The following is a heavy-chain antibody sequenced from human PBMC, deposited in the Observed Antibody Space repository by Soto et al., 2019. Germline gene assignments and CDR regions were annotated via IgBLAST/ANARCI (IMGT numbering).Heavy chain of an antibody. V-gene: IGHV2-5*01. CDR2: IYWNDDK. CDR3: AHSVSPYDYVRVWNWFDP. CDR1: GFSLSTSGVG. D-gene: IGHD3-16*01. Sequence: QITLKESGPTLVKPTQTLTLTCTFSGFSLSTSGVGVGWIRQPPGKALEWLALIYWNDDKRYSPSLKSRLTITKDTSKNQVVLTMTNMDPVDTATYYCAHSVSPYDYVRVWNWFDPWGQGTLVTVSS. J-gene: IGHJ5*02.